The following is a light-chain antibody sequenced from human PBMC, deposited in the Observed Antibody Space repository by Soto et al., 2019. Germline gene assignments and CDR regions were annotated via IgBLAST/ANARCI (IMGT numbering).Light chain of an antibody. V-gene: IGKV3-20*01. CDR2: GAS. J-gene: IGKJ1*01. CDR3: QQYVSSPWA. Sequence: EIVLTQSRGTLSLSPGERGTLACRSSQPISSHNYLAWYQQKPGQGPRVLIYGASRRATGIPDRFTGSGSGTDFTLTISRLEPEDFAVYYCQQYVSSPWAFGQGTKVDIK. CDR1: QPISSHNY.